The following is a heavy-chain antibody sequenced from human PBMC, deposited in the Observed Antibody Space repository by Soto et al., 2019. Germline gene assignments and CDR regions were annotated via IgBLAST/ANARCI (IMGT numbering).Heavy chain of an antibody. D-gene: IGHD3-3*01. CDR2: IYWDDDK. Sequence: QITLNESGPTVVKPTDTLTLTCTFSGFSLTTSGVGVGWVRQSPGKAPEWLAFIYWDDDKRYSTSLKSRLTITKDTSKIQVVLTMANVDPADTATYYCAHRVLRAVFGLVTTTAIYFDFWGQGTPVVVSS. V-gene: IGHV2-5*02. J-gene: IGHJ4*02. CDR1: GFSLTTSGVG. CDR3: AHRVLRAVFGLVTTTAIYFDF.